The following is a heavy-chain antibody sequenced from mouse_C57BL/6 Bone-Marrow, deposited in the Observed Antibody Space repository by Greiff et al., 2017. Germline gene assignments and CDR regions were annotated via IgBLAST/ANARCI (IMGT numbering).Heavy chain of an antibody. CDR1: GFTFSDYG. V-gene: IGHV5-15*01. CDR3: ARGRMDY. Sequence: DVMLVESGGGLVQPGGSLKLSCAASGFTFSDYGMAWVRQAPRKGPEWVAFISNLAYSIYYADTVTGRFTISRENAKNTLYLEMSSLRSEDTAMYYCARGRMDYWGQGTSVTVSS. CDR2: ISNLAYSI. J-gene: IGHJ4*01.